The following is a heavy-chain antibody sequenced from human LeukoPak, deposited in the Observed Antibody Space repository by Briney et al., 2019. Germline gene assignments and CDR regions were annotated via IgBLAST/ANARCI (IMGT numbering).Heavy chain of an antibody. V-gene: IGHV2-5*01. CDR3: AHKGRGSGSYNM. J-gene: IGHJ4*02. D-gene: IGHD3-10*01. Sequence: SGPTLVKPTQTLTLTCTFSGFSLSTTGVGVGWIRQSPGKALEWLAVIYWNDDESYSPSLKSRLTITKDTSKNQVVLIMTNMDPVDTATYYCAHKGRGSGSYNMWGQGTLVTVSS. CDR2: IYWNDDE. CDR1: GFSLSTTGVG.